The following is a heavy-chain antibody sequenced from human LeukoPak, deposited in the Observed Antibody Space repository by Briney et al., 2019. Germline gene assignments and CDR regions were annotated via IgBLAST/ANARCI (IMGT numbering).Heavy chain of an antibody. CDR3: AKGADIVVVPAAYPVDY. V-gene: IGHV3-23*01. CDR2: ISGSGGST. CDR1: GFTFSSYA. Sequence: PGGSLRLSCAASGFTFSSYAMSWVRQAPGKGLEWVSAISGSGGSTYYADSVKGRFTISRDNSKNTLYLQMNSLRAEETAVYYCAKGADIVVVPAAYPVDYWGQGTLVTVSS. D-gene: IGHD2-2*01. J-gene: IGHJ4*02.